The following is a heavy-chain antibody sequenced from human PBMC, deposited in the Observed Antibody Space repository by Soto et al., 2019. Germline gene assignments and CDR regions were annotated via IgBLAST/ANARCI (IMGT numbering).Heavy chain of an antibody. CDR1: GFTLSSYA. V-gene: IGHV3-21*01. CDR2: ISGLGVHT. J-gene: IGHJ6*02. Sequence: EEQLVESGGGLVRPGGSLRLSCGASGFTLSSYAFNWVRQAPGKGLEWVSSISGLGVHTFYADSVKGRFTISRDNAKNSLFLELTSLRADDTAVYFWARDSKNRQEGMDVWGQGTTVTVSS. D-gene: IGHD4-4*01. CDR3: ARDSKNRQEGMDV.